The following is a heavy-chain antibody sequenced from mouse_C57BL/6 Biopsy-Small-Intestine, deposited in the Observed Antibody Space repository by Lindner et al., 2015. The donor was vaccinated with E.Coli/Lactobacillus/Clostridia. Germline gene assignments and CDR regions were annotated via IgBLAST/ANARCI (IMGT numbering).Heavy chain of an antibody. V-gene: IGHV1-81*01. CDR1: GYTFTSYS. J-gene: IGHJ2*01. D-gene: IGHD1-1*01. CDR2: IYPRSDNT. Sequence: VQLQESGAELARPGASVKLSCKASGYTFTSYSINWVKQRTGQGLEWIGEIYPRSDNTYYNEKFKGKTTLTADKSSSTAYMELRSLTSEDSAVYICARGVSFITTVLSFDYWGQGTTLTVSS. CDR3: ARGVSFITTVLSFDY.